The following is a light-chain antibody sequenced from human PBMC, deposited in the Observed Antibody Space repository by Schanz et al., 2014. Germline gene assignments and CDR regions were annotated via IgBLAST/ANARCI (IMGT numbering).Light chain of an antibody. J-gene: IGLJ1*01. V-gene: IGLV2-14*01. Sequence: QSALTQPPSASGSPGQSVTISCTGTSSDIGRYNYVSWYQHHPGKAPKLLIYDVTKRPSGVSNRFSGSESGNTASLTISGLQAEDEADYYCSSYADSSTLFGPGTKLTVL. CDR3: SSYADSSTL. CDR2: DVT. CDR1: SSDIGRYNY.